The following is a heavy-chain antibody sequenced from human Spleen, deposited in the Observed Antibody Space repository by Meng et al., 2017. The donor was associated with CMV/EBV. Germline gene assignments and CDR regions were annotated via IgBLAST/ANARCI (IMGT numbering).Heavy chain of an antibody. CDR3: ARHGLRGCSGANCYTSFYYFGMDV. CDR2: IYPCDSDI. D-gene: IGHD4/OR15-4a*01. Sequence: GESLKISCKGSGYSFSTYWIGWVRQMPGKGLEWMAIIYPCDSDIIYSPSFQGQVTISVDKSISTAYLQWSTLKASDTAIYYCARHGLRGCSGANCYTSFYYFGMDVWGQGTTVTVSS. J-gene: IGHJ6*02. V-gene: IGHV5-51*01. CDR1: GYSFSTYW.